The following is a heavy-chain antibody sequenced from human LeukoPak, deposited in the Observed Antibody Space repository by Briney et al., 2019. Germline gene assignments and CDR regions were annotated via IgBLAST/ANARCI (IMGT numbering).Heavy chain of an antibody. CDR3: AKVGSGSGSYYSNYFDY. Sequence: PGRSLRLSCAASGFTFDDYAMHWVRQAPGKGLEWVSGISWNSGSIGYADSVKGRFTISRDNAKNSLYLQMNSLRAEDMALYYCAKVGSGSGSYYSNYFDYWGQGTLVTVSS. CDR1: GFTFDDYA. V-gene: IGHV3-9*03. J-gene: IGHJ4*02. D-gene: IGHD3-10*01. CDR2: ISWNSGSI.